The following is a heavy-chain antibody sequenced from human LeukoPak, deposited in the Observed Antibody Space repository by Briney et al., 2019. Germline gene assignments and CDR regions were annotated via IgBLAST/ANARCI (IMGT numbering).Heavy chain of an antibody. J-gene: IGHJ6*03. CDR1: GYTFTSYD. D-gene: IGHD1-26*01. CDR3: ARGDSDPSYYYYMDV. CDR2: MNPNSGNT. Sequence: ASVKVSCKASGYTFTSYDINWVRQATGQGLEWMGWMNPNSGNTGYAQKFQGRVTITRNTSISTAYMELSSLRSEDTAVYYCARGDSDPSYYYYMDVWGKGTTVTVSS. V-gene: IGHV1-8*03.